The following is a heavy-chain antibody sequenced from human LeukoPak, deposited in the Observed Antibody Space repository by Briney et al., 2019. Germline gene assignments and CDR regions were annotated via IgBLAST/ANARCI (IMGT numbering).Heavy chain of an antibody. V-gene: IGHV4-38-2*02. CDR1: GYSISSGYY. J-gene: IGHJ3*02. D-gene: IGHD2-15*01. CDR2: IYHSGST. Sequence: SETLSLTCTVSGYSISSGYYWGWIRPPPGKGLEWIGSIYHSGSTNYNPSLKSRVTISVDTSKNQFSLKLSSVTAADTAVYYCARARGGRRARGGGAFDIWGQGTMVTVSS. CDR3: ARARGGRRARGGGAFDI.